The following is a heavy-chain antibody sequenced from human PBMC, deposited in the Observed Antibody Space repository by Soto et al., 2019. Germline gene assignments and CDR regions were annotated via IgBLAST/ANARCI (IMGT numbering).Heavy chain of an antibody. J-gene: IGHJ4*02. CDR2: MSAYNGNT. D-gene: IGHD6-19*01. Sequence: QVQLVQSGAEVKKPGASVKVSCKASGYTFTSYGISWVRQAPGQGLEWMGRMSAYNGNTNYAQKFLGRVTMTTDTAARTASMGPGSLRSDATAVYYCARDGWRLWGQGTLVTVSA. CDR3: ARDGWRL. CDR1: GYTFTSYG. V-gene: IGHV1-18*01.